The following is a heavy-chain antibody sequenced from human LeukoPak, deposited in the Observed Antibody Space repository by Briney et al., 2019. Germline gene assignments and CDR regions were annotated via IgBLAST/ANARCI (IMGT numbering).Heavy chain of an antibody. J-gene: IGHJ6*02. D-gene: IGHD3-22*01. CDR2: IYYSGST. Sequence: SETLSLTCTVSGGCISSYYWSWIRQPPGKGLEWIGYIYYSGSTNYSPSLKCRVTISVDTSKNQFSLKLSSVTAADTAVYYCARGSTYYYDSSGYWDYYYYGMDVWGQGTTVTVSS. V-gene: IGHV4-59*01. CDR3: ARGSTYYYDSSGYWDYYYYGMDV. CDR1: GGCISSYY.